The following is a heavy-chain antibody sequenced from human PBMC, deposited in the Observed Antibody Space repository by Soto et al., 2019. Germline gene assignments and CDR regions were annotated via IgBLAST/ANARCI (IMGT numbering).Heavy chain of an antibody. CDR1: GYTLIELS. CDR3: ATGYCISTNCYSDAFHI. J-gene: IGHJ3*02. V-gene: IGHV1-24*01. Sequence: ASVKVSCKVFGYTLIELSMHWVRQAPGKGLEWMGSFDPEDGETIYAQKFQGRVTMTEDTSTDTAYMELSSLRSEDTAVYYCATGYCISTNCYSDAFHIWGQGTMVT. D-gene: IGHD2-2*01. CDR2: FDPEDGET.